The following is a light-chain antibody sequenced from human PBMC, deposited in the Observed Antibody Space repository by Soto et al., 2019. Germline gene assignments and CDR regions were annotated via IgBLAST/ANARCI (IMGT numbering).Light chain of an antibody. Sequence: DIQMTQSPSSLSASVGDRVTITCRASQGIIDYLAWYQHKPGKAPKLLIYAASTLQSGVPSRFSVSGSGTDFTLTISSLQPEDVATYYCQKYNSAPQTFGQGTKVEIK. V-gene: IGKV1-27*01. J-gene: IGKJ1*01. CDR1: QGIIDY. CDR2: AAS. CDR3: QKYNSAPQT.